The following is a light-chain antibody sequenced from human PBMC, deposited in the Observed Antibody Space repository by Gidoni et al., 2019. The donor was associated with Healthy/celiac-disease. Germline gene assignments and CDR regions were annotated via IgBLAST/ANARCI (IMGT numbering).Light chain of an antibody. Sequence: DIVMTQSPDSLDVSLGERATINCKSSQSVLYSSKNKNYLAWYQQKPGQPPKLLIYWASTRESGVPDRFSGSGSGTDFTLTISSLQAEDVAVYYCQQYYSTPWTFGQGTKVEIK. CDR3: QQYYSTPWT. CDR1: QSVLYSSKNKNY. CDR2: WAS. V-gene: IGKV4-1*01. J-gene: IGKJ1*01.